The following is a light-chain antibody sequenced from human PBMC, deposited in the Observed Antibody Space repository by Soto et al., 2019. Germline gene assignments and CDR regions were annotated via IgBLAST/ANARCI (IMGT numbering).Light chain of an antibody. CDR2: DVS. CDR1: SSDVGGYTY. Sequence: QSVLTQPRSVSGSPGQSVTISCTGTSSDVGGYTYVSWYQQHPGKAPKLMIYDVSKRPSGVPDRFSGSKSGNTASLTISGIHAEDEADYYCCSYEGRFVVFGAGTELTVL. CDR3: CSYEGRFVV. J-gene: IGLJ2*01. V-gene: IGLV2-11*01.